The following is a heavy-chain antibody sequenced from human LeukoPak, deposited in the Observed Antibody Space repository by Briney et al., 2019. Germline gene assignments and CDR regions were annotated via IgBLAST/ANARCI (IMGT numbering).Heavy chain of an antibody. CDR2: IYTSGST. D-gene: IGHD3-3*01. CDR3: ARTYYDFWSGNGLGAFDI. J-gene: IGHJ3*02. Sequence: SQTLSLTCTVSGGSISSGSYYWSWIRQPAGKGLEWIGRIYTSGSTYYNPSLKIRVTISVDTSKNQFSLKLSSVTAADTAVYYCARTYYDFWSGNGLGAFDIWGQGTMVTVSS. V-gene: IGHV4-61*02. CDR1: GGSISSGSYY.